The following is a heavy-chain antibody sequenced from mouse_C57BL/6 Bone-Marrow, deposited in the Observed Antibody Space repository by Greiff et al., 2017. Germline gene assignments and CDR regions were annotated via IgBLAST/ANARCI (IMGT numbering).Heavy chain of an antibody. CDR2: IDPSDSYT. CDR1: GYTFTSYW. CDR3: ARGMVTTRGY. Sequence: QVQLQQPGAELVMPGASVKLSCKASGYTFTSYWMHWVKQRPGQGLEWIGEIDPSDSYTNYNQKFKGKSTLTLDKSSSTAYMQLSSLTSEDSAVYYCARGMVTTRGYWGQGTSVTVSS. D-gene: IGHD2-2*01. V-gene: IGHV1-69*01. J-gene: IGHJ4*01.